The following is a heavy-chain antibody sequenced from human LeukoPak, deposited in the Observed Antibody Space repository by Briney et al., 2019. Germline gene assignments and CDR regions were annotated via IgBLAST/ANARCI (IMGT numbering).Heavy chain of an antibody. CDR1: GFTFSSYA. V-gene: IGHV3-30-3*01. CDR2: ISYDGSNK. D-gene: IGHD3-22*01. Sequence: PGGSLRLSCAASGFTFSSYAMHWVRQAPGKGLEWVAVISYDGSNKYYADSVKGRFTISRDNSKNTLYLQMISLTAEDTAVYYCARSRNSSDGMDFDYWGQGTLVTVSS. J-gene: IGHJ4*02. CDR3: ARSRNSSDGMDFDY.